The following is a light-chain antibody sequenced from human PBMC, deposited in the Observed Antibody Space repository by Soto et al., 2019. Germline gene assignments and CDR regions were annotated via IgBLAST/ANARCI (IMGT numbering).Light chain of an antibody. V-gene: IGLV1-44*01. Sequence: QSALTQPPSASGTPGQRVTISCFGCSSNMGTNTVGWYQQVPGAAPRVLIYVNDQRPSGVPDRFSGSNSGTSASLAISGLQPEDEADYYCVAWDDSLNGHVFGTGTKVTVL. CDR1: SSNMGTNT. CDR2: VND. J-gene: IGLJ1*01. CDR3: VAWDDSLNGHV.